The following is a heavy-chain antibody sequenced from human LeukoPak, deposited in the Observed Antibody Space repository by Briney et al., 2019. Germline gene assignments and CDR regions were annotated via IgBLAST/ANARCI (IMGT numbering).Heavy chain of an antibody. CDR1: GFTVSSNY. CDR2: ISGSGTTT. J-gene: IGHJ4*02. D-gene: IGHD3-10*01. V-gene: IGHV3-23*01. Sequence: GGSLRLSCAASGFTVSSNYMNWVRQAPGRGLEWLSTISGSGTTTYYVDSVKGRFTVSRDNSKNTLYLQMSSLRAGDTAVYYCAKAGHYGSGSYYSDYWGRGTLVTVSP. CDR3: AKAGHYGSGSYYSDY.